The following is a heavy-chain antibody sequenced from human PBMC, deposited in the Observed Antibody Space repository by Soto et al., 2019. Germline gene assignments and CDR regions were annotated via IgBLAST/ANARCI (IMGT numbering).Heavy chain of an antibody. CDR3: TRGAWNV. D-gene: IGHD5-12*01. CDR2: IKSKNAGGTS. J-gene: IGHJ6*02. Sequence: EVQLVESGGGLVKPGGYLRLYCAASGFTLSDAWMTWVRQVPGKGLEWVGLIKSKNAGGTSDYAAPVKGRFTLSRDDSKNTLFLQMNGLQTEDTAVYHCTRGAWNVWGQGTSVTVSS. CDR1: GFTLSDAW. V-gene: IGHV3-15*01.